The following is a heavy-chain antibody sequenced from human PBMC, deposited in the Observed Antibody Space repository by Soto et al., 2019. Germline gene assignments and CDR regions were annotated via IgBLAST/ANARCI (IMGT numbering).Heavy chain of an antibody. CDR3: ARLQYTGVTPFDM. D-gene: IGHD4-4*01. V-gene: IGHV4-59*01. J-gene: IGHJ3*02. CDR1: GGSISNYY. Sequence: QVQLQESGPGLVKPSETLSLTCTVSGGSISNYYWSWIRQSPGKGLEWIDYIHYSGNTNYNPSLTSWGSISVSTSKNQFSLKLTAVSAADTAMCYCARLQYTGVTPFDMWCQGTMVTGSS. CDR2: IHYSGNT.